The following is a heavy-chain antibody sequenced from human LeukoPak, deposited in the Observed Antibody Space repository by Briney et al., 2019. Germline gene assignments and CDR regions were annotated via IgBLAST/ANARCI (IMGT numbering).Heavy chain of an antibody. J-gene: IGHJ4*02. V-gene: IGHV4-39*07. Sequence: PSETLSLTCTVSGGSICSSSYFWGWVRQPPGKGLGWIGSIYYSGSTYYNPSLKSRVPLSVYTSKNQFSLKLSSVTAADTAVYYCARGSMVRGVTSAVDYWGEGTLVTVSS. CDR1: GGSICSSSYF. D-gene: IGHD3-10*01. CDR3: ARGSMVRGVTSAVDY. CDR2: IYYSGST.